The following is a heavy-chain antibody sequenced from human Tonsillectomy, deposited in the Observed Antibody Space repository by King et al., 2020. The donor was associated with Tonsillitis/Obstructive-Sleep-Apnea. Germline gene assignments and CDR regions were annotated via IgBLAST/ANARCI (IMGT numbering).Heavy chain of an antibody. J-gene: IGHJ4*02. CDR2: INHSGST. D-gene: IGHD4-17*01. CDR1: GGSFSGYY. Sequence: VQLQQWGAGLLKPSETLSLTCAVYGGSFSGYYWSWIRQPPGKGLEWIGEINHSGSTNYNPSLKSRVTISVDTSKNQFSLKLSSVTAADTAVYYCARVSVTTTTTLYYFDYWGQGTLVTVSS. CDR3: ARVSVTTTTTLYYFDY. V-gene: IGHV4-34*01.